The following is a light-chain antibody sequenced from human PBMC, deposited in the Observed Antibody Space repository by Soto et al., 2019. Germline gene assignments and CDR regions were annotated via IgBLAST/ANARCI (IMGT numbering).Light chain of an antibody. J-gene: IGLJ2*01. Sequence: QSVLTQPPSVSGAPGQRVTISCTGSSSNIGAGYDVHWYQQLPGTAPKLLIYGNSNRPSGVPDRFSGSKSGTSASLAITGLQGEDGAYYYCQSYDSSLSGVVFGGGTKLTVL. V-gene: IGLV1-40*01. CDR2: GNS. CDR3: QSYDSSLSGVV. CDR1: SSNIGAGYD.